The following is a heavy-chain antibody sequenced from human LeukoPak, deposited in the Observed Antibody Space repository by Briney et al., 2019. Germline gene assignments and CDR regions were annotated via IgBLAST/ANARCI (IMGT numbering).Heavy chain of an antibody. CDR1: GFTFSSYE. J-gene: IGHJ5*02. Sequence: GGSLRLSCAASGFTFSSYEMNWVRQAPGKGLEWVSYISSSGSTIYYADSVKGRFTISRDNAKNSLYLQMNSLRAEDTAVYYCGRGFWGSSYNWFDPWGQGTLVTVSS. D-gene: IGHD5-18*01. CDR2: ISSSGSTI. V-gene: IGHV3-48*03. CDR3: GRGFWGSSYNWFDP.